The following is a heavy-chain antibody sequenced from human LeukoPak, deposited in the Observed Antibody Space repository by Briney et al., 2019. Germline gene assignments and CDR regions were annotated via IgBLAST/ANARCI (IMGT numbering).Heavy chain of an antibody. V-gene: IGHV3-23*01. CDR1: GFPFMRYA. CDR3: AKEGNSGLGSGDADC. J-gene: IGHJ4*02. CDR2: ITGNGDAT. D-gene: IGHD3-10*01. Sequence: GGSLRLSCAASGFPFMRYAISWVRQAPGKGLEWVSSITGNGDATYYGDSVEGRFTISRDNSKNTLYLQMNSLRAEDTAIYYCAKEGNSGLGSGDADCWGLGTLVTVSS.